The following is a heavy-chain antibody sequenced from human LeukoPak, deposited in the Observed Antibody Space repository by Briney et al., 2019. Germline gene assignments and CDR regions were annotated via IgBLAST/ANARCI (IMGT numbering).Heavy chain of an antibody. J-gene: IGHJ4*02. CDR3: AKRSDYGGNWNYFDY. Sequence: GGSLRLSCAASGFTFSRYAMSWVRQAPGQGLDWVSVISYSGGSTYYADSVKGRFSISRDNSKNTLYLQMNSLRGEDTAVYYCAKRSDYGGNWNYFDYWGQGTLVTVSS. D-gene: IGHD4-23*01. CDR1: GFTFSRYA. V-gene: IGHV3-23*01. CDR2: ISYSGGST.